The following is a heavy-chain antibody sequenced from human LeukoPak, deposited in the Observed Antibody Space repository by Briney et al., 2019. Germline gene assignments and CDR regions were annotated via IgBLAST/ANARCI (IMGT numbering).Heavy chain of an antibody. D-gene: IGHD7-27*01. V-gene: IGHV4-59*12. J-gene: IGHJ2*01. Sequence: SETLSLTCTVSGGSISSYYWSWIRQPPGRGLEWIGYIYYSGSTNYNLSLKSRVTMSVDTSKNQFSLKLSSVTAADTAVYYCARSNWGVYWYFDLWGRGTLVTVSS. CDR3: ARSNWGVYWYFDL. CDR1: GGSISSYY. CDR2: IYYSGST.